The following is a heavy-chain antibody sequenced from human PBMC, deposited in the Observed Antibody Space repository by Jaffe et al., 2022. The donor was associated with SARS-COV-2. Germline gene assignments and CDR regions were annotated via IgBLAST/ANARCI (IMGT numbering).Heavy chain of an antibody. J-gene: IGHJ6*03. CDR1: GFTFSSYA. Sequence: QVQLVESGGGVVQPGRSLRLSCAASGFTFSSYAMHWVRQAPGKGLEWVAVISYDGSNKYYADSVKGRFTISRDNSKNTLYLQMNSLRAEDTAVYYCARDRGDSSGWVPYYYYMDVWGKGTTVTVSS. CDR2: ISYDGSNK. V-gene: IGHV3-30*04. D-gene: IGHD6-19*01. CDR3: ARDRGDSSGWVPYYYYMDV.